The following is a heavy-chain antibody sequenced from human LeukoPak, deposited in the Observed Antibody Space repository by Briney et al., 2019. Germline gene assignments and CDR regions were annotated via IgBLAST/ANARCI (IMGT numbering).Heavy chain of an antibody. D-gene: IGHD1-26*01. V-gene: IGHV3-20*04. CDR2: INWNGGST. Sequence: GGSLRLSCAASGFTFDDYGMSWVRQAPGKGLEWVSGINWNGGSTGYADSVKGRFTISRDNSKNTLYLQMNSLRAEDTAVYYCAKDPPNSGSYLWYFDYWGQGTLVTVSS. CDR3: AKDPPNSGSYLWYFDY. J-gene: IGHJ4*02. CDR1: GFTFDDYG.